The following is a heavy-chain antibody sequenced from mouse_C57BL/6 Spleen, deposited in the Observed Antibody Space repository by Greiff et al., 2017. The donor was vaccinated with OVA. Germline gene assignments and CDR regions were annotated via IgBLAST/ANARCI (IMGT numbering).Heavy chain of an antibody. Sequence: EVQGVESGGGLVQPKGSLKLSCAASGFSFNTYAMNWVRQAPGKGLEWVARIRSKSNNYATYYADSVKDRFTISRDDSESMLYLQMNNLKTEDTAMYYCVGGSHWYFDVWGTGTTVTVSS. CDR3: VGGSHWYFDV. J-gene: IGHJ1*03. V-gene: IGHV10-1*01. D-gene: IGHD1-1*02. CDR2: IRSKSNNYAT. CDR1: GFSFNTYA.